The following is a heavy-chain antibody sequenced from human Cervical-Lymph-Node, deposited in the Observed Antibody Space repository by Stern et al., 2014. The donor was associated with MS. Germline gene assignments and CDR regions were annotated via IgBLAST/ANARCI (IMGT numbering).Heavy chain of an antibody. CDR2: IYPDDSDT. CDR1: GYSFTNYW. D-gene: IGHD3-10*01. J-gene: IGHJ1*01. CDR3: ARMWAVQGPRGNLPGYFQH. Sequence: EVQLVESGAEVKKPGESLKISCKGSGYSFTNYWIGWVRQMPGKGLEWMGIIYPDDSDTRYSPAFQGQVTISADKSINTAYLQWSSRKASDTAMYYCARMWAVQGPRGNLPGYFQHWGQGTLVTVSS. V-gene: IGHV5-51*01.